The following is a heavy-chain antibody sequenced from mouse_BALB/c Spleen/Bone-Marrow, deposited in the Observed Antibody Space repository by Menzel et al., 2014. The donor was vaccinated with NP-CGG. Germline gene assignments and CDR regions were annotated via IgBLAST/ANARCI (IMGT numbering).Heavy chain of an antibody. CDR3: ARKYDYYYAMDY. CDR1: GYTFTDYW. V-gene: IGHV1-69*01. D-gene: IGHD2-4*01. Sequence: QVQLQQSGAELVMPGASVKMSCKASGYTFTDYWMHWVKQRPGQGLEWIGAIDTSDSYTSYNQKFKGKATLTVDESSSTAYMQLSSLTSEDSAVYYCARKYDYYYAMDYRGQGTSVTVSS. J-gene: IGHJ4*01. CDR2: IDTSDSYT.